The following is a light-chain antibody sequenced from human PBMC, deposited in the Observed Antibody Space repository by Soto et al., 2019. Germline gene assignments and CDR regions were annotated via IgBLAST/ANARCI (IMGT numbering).Light chain of an antibody. CDR1: QSVSTRS. V-gene: IGKV3-15*01. J-gene: IGKJ5*01. CDR3: QQYNNWPPIT. CDR2: DTS. Sequence: EIVLTQSPGTLSLSPVERATVSCMASQSVSTRSLVWYQQKPGQAPRLLIYDTSTRATGIPARFSGSGSGTEFTLTISSLQSEDFAVYYCQQYNNWPPITFGQGTRLEIK.